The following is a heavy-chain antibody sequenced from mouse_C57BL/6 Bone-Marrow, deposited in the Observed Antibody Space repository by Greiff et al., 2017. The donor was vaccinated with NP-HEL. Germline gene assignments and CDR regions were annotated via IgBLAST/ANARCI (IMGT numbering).Heavy chain of an antibody. J-gene: IGHJ4*01. CDR2: ISSGSSTI. CDR1: GFTFSDYG. CDR3: ARRYRGLYYYAMDY. Sequence: EVKLVGSGGGLVKPGGSLKLSCAASGFTFSDYGMHWVRQAPEKGLEWVAYISSGSSTIYYADTVKGRFTISRDNAKNTLFLQMTSLRSEDTAMYYCARRYRGLYYYAMDYWGQGTSVTVSS. D-gene: IGHD2-12*01. V-gene: IGHV5-17*01.